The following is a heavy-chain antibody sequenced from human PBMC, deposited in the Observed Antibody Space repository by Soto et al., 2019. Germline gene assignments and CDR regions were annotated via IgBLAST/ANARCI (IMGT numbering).Heavy chain of an antibody. J-gene: IGHJ4*02. CDR2: IFWDDDK. D-gene: IGHD3-10*01. Sequence: QITLKESGPTLVKPTQTLTLTCTFSGFSLSTSGMGVGWIRQPPGKALEWLALIFWDDDKRYSPSLKSRLTITRDTSKHQVVLTMTNMDPVDTATYYCAHISREFHLILSHYYFDYWGQGTLVTVSS. CDR3: AHISREFHLILSHYYFDY. CDR1: GFSLSTSGMG. V-gene: IGHV2-5*02.